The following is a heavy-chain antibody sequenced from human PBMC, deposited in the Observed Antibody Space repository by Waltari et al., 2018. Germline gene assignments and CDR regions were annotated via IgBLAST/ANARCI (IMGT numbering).Heavy chain of an antibody. CDR2: IWYDGSNT. D-gene: IGHD1-1*01. J-gene: IGHJ4*02. V-gene: IGHV3-33*01. CDR3: ASGLGYMDY. Sequence: QVQLVESGGGGVQTGRSLRLSWAESGLTFSSYGMHWVRQAPGKGLVWVAVIWYDGSNTYYADSVTRRFTISRDNSKNTLYLQMNSLRAEDTAVYYCASGLGYMDYWGQGTLVTVSS. CDR1: GLTFSSYG.